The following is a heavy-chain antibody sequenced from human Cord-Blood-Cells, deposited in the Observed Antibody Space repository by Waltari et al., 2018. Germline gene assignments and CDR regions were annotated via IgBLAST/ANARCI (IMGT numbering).Heavy chain of an antibody. D-gene: IGHD2-15*01. V-gene: IGHV4-34*01. J-gene: IGHJ3*02. CDR3: ARGRGWDI. CDR1: GGSFSGYY. CDR2: INHSGST. Sequence: QVQLQQWGAGLLKPSETLSLTCAVHGGSFSGYYWSWTRQPPGKGLEWIGEINHSGSTNYNPSLKSRVTISVDTSKNQFSLKLSSVTAADTAVYYCARGRGWDIWGQGTMVTVSS.